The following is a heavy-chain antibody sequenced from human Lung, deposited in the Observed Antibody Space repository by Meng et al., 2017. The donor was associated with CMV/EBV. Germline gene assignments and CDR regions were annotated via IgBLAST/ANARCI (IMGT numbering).Heavy chain of an antibody. J-gene: IGHJ4*02. CDR2: VYPGDSDT. Sequence: XVSCKGSGDTFTGYWIGWVRQMPGKGLEWMGIVYPGDSDTRYSPSFQGRVSISVDKSISTAYLHWSSLRASDTAMYYCTRHLRGAPIDSWRQGTLVTVSS. CDR3: TRHLRGAPIDS. V-gene: IGHV5-51*01. CDR1: GDTFTGYW. D-gene: IGHD3-10*01.